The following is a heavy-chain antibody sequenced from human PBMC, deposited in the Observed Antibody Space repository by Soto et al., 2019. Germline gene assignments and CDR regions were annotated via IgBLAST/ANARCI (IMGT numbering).Heavy chain of an antibody. CDR1: GGSISSYY. D-gene: IGHD6-25*01. J-gene: IGHJ3*02. CDR3: ARAERGGPAAPNDAFDI. Sequence: PSETLSLTCTVSGGSISSYYWSWTRQPPGKGLEWIGYIYYSGSTNYNPSLKSRVTISVDTSKNQFSLKLSSVTAADTAVYYCARAERGGPAAPNDAFDIWGQGTMVTVSS. CDR2: IYYSGST. V-gene: IGHV4-59*12.